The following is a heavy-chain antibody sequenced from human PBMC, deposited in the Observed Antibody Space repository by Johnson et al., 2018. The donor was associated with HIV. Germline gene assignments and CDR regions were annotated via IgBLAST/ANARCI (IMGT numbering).Heavy chain of an antibody. D-gene: IGHD3-10*01. CDR3: ASQVRGLLGLRWAM. CDR1: GFTFSSYA. V-gene: IGHV3-23*04. J-gene: IGHJ1*01. Sequence: VQLVESGGGLVQPGGSLRLSCAASGFTFSSYAMSWVRQAPGKGLEWVSAIGTAGDTYYPGSVKGRFTISRDNSKNTLYLQMNKLRAEDTAVYFCASQVRGLLGLRWAMWG. CDR2: IGTAGDT.